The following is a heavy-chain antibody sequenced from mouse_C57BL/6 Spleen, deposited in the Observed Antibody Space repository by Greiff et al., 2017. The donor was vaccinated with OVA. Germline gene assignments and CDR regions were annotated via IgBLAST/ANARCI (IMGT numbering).Heavy chain of an antibody. J-gene: IGHJ3*01. D-gene: IGHD1-1*01. CDR2: INPSNGGT. V-gene: IGHV1-53*01. Sequence: VQLQQPGTELVKPGASVKLSCKASGYTFTSYWMRWVKQRPGQGLEWIGNINPSNGGTNYNEKFKSKATLTVDKSSSTAYMQLSSLTSEDSAVYYCARGVYGSSLAWFAYWGQGTLVTVSA. CDR1: GYTFTSYW. CDR3: ARGVYGSSLAWFAY.